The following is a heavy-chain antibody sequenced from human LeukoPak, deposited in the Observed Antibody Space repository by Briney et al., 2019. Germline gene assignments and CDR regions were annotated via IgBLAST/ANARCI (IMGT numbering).Heavy chain of an antibody. CDR1: GFTFSDYY. CDR2: ISSSSSTI. D-gene: IGHD3-10*01. V-gene: IGHV3-11*04. CDR3: ASDRFGPTYYYGSGSPFFDY. Sequence: GGSLRLSCAASGFTFSDYYMSWIRQAPGKGLEWVSYISSSSSTIYYADSVKGRFTISRDNAKNSLYLQMNSLRAEDTAVYYCASDRFGPTYYYGSGSPFFDYWGQGTLVTVSS. J-gene: IGHJ4*02.